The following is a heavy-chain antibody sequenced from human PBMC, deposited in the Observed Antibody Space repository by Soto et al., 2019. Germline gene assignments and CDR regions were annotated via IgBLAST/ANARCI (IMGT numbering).Heavy chain of an antibody. D-gene: IGHD2-2*01. CDR2: INPSGGST. CDR3: AIYHLELFRFDY. V-gene: IGHV1-46*01. J-gene: IGHJ4*02. CDR1: GYTFTSYY. Sequence: GASVKVYGKASGYTFTSYYMHWVRQAPGQGLEWMGIINPSGGSTSYAQKFQGRVTMTTDTSTSTAYMELRSLRSDDTAMYFCAIYHLELFRFDYWGQGTLVTVSS.